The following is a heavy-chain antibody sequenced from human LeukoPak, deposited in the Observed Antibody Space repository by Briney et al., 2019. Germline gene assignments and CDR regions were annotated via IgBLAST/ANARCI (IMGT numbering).Heavy chain of an antibody. CDR1: GFTFSSYW. V-gene: IGHV3-7*03. J-gene: IGHJ4*02. CDR2: IKQDGSEK. D-gene: IGHD1-14*01. Sequence: GGSLRLSCAASGFTFSSYWMSWVRQAPGKGLEWVANIKQDGSEKYYVDSVKGRFSISRDPSKNTLYLQMNSLRVEDTAVYYCATDRLYILPRYLGQGTLVTVSS. CDR3: ATDRLYILPRY.